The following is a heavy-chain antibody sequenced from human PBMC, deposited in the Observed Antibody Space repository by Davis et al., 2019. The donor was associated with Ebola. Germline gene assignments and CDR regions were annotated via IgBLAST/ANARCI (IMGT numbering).Heavy chain of an antibody. V-gene: IGHV3-30*02. Sequence: GESLKISCAASGLIFNNYWMSWVRQAPGKGLEWLAFIRRDESDKFYADSVKGRFTISRDNSKDTLYLQMNSLRVEDTAVYHCARDNNWATDYWGQGALVTVSS. J-gene: IGHJ4*02. CDR2: IRRDESDK. CDR1: GLIFNNYW. D-gene: IGHD2/OR15-2a*01. CDR3: ARDNNWATDY.